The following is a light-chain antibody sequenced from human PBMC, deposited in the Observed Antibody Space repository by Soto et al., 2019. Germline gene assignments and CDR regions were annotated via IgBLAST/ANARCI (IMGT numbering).Light chain of an antibody. CDR3: CSYAGGSIGV. Sequence: QPASVSGSPGQSITISCTGTSRDVGYYDLVSWYQQNPGTAPQLMIYEVTKRPSGISNRFSGSKSGNTASLTISGLQAEDEADYYCCSYAGGSIGVFGGGTKLTVL. V-gene: IGLV2-23*02. CDR1: SRDVGYYDL. CDR2: EVT. J-gene: IGLJ3*02.